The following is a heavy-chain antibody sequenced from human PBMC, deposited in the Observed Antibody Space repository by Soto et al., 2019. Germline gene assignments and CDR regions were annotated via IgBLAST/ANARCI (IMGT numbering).Heavy chain of an antibody. CDR1: GGTFRIYA. V-gene: IGHV1-69*13. D-gene: IGHD1-26*01. CDR2: ITPLLNST. J-gene: IGHJ4*02. CDR3: AHERGKFQLLHRFDY. Sequence: GASVKVSCKASGGTFRIYAINWVRQAPGQGLEWMEGITPLLNSTNYAQKFQGRVAITADESTSTAYMELSSLKSEDTAVYYCAHERGKFQLLHRFDYWGPGTLVTVSS.